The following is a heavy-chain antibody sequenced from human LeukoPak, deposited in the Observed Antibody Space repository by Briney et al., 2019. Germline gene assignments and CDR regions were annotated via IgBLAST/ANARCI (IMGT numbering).Heavy chain of an antibody. Sequence: GGSLRLSCAASGFTFSDYYMSWIRQAPGKGLEWVSYISSSSSTIYYADSVKGRFTISRDNAKNSLYLQMNSLRAEDTAVYYCARDDFDWLLDYWGQGTLVTVSS. CDR2: ISSSSSTI. V-gene: IGHV3-11*04. D-gene: IGHD3-9*01. CDR3: ARDDFDWLLDY. CDR1: GFTFSDYY. J-gene: IGHJ4*02.